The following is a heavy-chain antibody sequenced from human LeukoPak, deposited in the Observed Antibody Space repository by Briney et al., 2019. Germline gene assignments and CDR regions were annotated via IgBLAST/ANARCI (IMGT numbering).Heavy chain of an antibody. V-gene: IGHV1-69*04. Sequence: SVKVSCKASGGTFSSYAISWVRQAPGQGLEWMRRIIPILGIANYAQKFQGRVTITADKSTSTAYMELSSLRSEDTAVYYCARDGADGYGGNDHWGQGTLVTVSS. J-gene: IGHJ4*02. CDR1: GGTFSSYA. D-gene: IGHD5-24*01. CDR3: ARDGADGYGGNDH. CDR2: IIPILGIA.